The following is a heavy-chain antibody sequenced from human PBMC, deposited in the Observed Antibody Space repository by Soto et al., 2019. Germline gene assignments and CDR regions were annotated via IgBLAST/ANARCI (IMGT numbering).Heavy chain of an antibody. Sequence: QVQLVQSGVEVKKPGASVKVSCKASGYTFSNFGISWVRQAPGQGLEWLGWISTDNGDTKYAQKLQGRVTMTTDTATTTVYMELGSLKPDDTAVYYCTRDAKYYDILTGYFVNDYWGQGTLVTVSS. D-gene: IGHD3-9*01. J-gene: IGHJ4*02. CDR3: TRDAKYYDILTGYFVNDY. CDR1: GYTFSNFG. V-gene: IGHV1-18*01. CDR2: ISTDNGDT.